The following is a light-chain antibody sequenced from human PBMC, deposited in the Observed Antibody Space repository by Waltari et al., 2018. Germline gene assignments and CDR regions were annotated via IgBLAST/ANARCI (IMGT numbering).Light chain of an antibody. Sequence: QSALTQPRSVSGSPGQSVTISCTGTSSDVGGYNYVPWYQQHPGKAPKLMIYDVSKRPSGVPDRFSGSKSGNTASLTISGLQAEDEADYYCCSYAGSYTRWVFGGGTKLTVL. CDR2: DVS. J-gene: IGLJ3*02. CDR1: SSDVGGYNY. V-gene: IGLV2-11*01. CDR3: CSYAGSYTRWV.